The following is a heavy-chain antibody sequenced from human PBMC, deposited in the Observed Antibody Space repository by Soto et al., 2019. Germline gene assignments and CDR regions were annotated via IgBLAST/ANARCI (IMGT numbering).Heavy chain of an antibody. CDR1: GGSVSSGSYY. CDR3: ARGGYYGRNQRPTIAY. D-gene: IGHD4-17*01. CDR2: IYYSGST. J-gene: IGHJ4*02. V-gene: IGHV4-61*01. Sequence: SETLSLTCTVSGGSVSSGSYYWSWIRQPPGKGLEWIGYIYYSGSTNYNPSLKSRVTISVDTSKNQFSLKLSSVTAADTAVYYCARGGYYGRNQRPTIAYWGQGTLVTVPQ.